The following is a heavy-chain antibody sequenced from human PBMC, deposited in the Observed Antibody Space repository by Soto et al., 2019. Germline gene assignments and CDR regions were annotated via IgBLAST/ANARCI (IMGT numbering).Heavy chain of an antibody. CDR3: ARDDAPNAHSIFDY. V-gene: IGHV3-23*01. CDR2: ISGSGRST. J-gene: IGHJ4*02. D-gene: IGHD2-8*01. Sequence: GGSLRLSRAASGFTFSRFAMSWVRQAPEKGLEWVTGISGSGRSTFYADSVKGRFTISRDNSKNTLYLQMNSLRAEDTAVYYCARDDAPNAHSIFDYWGQGALVTVSS. CDR1: GFTFSRFA.